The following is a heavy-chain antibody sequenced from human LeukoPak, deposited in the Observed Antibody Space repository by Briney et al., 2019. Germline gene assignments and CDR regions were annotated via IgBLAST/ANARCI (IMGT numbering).Heavy chain of an antibody. CDR2: IYYSGST. D-gene: IGHD6-13*01. V-gene: IGHV4-59*08. CDR1: GGSISSYY. J-gene: IGHJ5*02. CDR3: ARHTAPSSAAPLDP. Sequence: SETLSLTCTVSGGSISSYYWSWIRQHPGKGLEWVGYIYYSGSTNYNPSLKSRVTISVDTSKNQFSLKLSSVTAADTAVYYCARHTAPSSAAPLDPWGQGTRVTVSS.